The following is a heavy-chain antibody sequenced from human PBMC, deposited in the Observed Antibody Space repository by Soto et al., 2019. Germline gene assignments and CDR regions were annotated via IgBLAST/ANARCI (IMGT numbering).Heavy chain of an antibody. CDR3: ARGDYDYVWGSYRYAFDI. J-gene: IGHJ3*02. Sequence: EVQLVESGGGLVKPGGSLRLSCAASGFTFSSYSMNWVRQAPGKGLEWGSSISSSSSYIYYEDSVKGRFTISRDNAKNSLYLQMNSLRAEDTAVYYCARGDYDYVWGSYRYAFDIWGQGTMVTVSS. V-gene: IGHV3-21*01. D-gene: IGHD3-16*02. CDR1: GFTFSSYS. CDR2: ISSSSSYI.